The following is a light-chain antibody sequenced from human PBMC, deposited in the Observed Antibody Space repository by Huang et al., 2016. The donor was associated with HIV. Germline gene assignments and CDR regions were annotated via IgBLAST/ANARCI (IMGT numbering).Light chain of an antibody. CDR3: QQRSNWPLT. CDR2: DAS. Sequence: EIVLTQSPATLSLSPGERATLSCRASQSISSYLAWYQQQPGQAPRLLIYDASHRATGIPARFSGSGSGTDFTLTISSLEPEDFVVYYCQQRSNWPLTFGGGTKVEIK. CDR1: QSISSY. V-gene: IGKV3-11*01. J-gene: IGKJ4*01.